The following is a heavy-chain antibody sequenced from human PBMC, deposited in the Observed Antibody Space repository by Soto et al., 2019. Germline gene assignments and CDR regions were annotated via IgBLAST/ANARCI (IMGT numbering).Heavy chain of an antibody. D-gene: IGHD6-13*01. J-gene: IGHJ6*02. Sequence: XETLCLTCTVSGCSISSYYWSWIRQPPGKGLDWIGYIYYSGSTNYNPSLKSRVTISVDTSKNQFSLKLSSVTAADTAVYYCARDRATSSSWLSYYYYGMDVWGQGTTVTVSS. CDR2: IYYSGST. CDR1: GCSISSYY. V-gene: IGHV4-59*01. CDR3: ARDRATSSSWLSYYYYGMDV.